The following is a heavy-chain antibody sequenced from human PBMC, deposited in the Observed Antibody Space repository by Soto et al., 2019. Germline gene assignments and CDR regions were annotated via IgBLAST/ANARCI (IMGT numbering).Heavy chain of an antibody. V-gene: IGHV3-23*01. CDR1: GFTFSSYA. CDR3: AKGKVLRFLEWLLKGMDV. CDR2: ISGSGGST. D-gene: IGHD3-3*01. J-gene: IGHJ6*02. Sequence: EVQLLESGGGLVQPGGSLRLSCAASGFTFSSYAMSWVRQAPGKGLEWVSAISGSGGSTYYADSVKGRFTISRDNSKNTLYLQMNSLRAEDTAVYYCAKGKVLRFLEWLLKGMDVWGQGTTVTVSS.